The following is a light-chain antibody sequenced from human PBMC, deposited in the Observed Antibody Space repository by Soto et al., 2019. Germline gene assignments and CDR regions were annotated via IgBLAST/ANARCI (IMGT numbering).Light chain of an antibody. V-gene: IGKV2-28*01. CDR3: MQALQTPT. CDR2: LAS. J-gene: IGKJ4*01. CDR1: QSLLHSDGYNY. Sequence: DVVMTQYPLSLPVTIGQSASISCRSSQSLLHSDGYNYLAWYLQKPGHSPQLLIDLASSRASGVPDRFSGSGSGTDFTLKISRVEAEDVGVYYCMQALQTPTFGGGTKVDVK.